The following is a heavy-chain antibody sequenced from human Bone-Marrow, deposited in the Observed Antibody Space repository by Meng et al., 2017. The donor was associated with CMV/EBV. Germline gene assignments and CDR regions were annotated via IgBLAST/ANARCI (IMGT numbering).Heavy chain of an antibody. Sequence: ASVKVSCKASGYTFTSYGISWVRQAPGQGLEWMGWISAYNGNTNYAQKLQGRVTMTTDTSTSTAYMELRSLRSDVTAVYYCARDSFYSSGSDAFDIWGQGTMVTVSS. V-gene: IGHV1-18*01. CDR2: ISAYNGNT. J-gene: IGHJ3*02. CDR3: ARDSFYSSGSDAFDI. CDR1: GYTFTSYG. D-gene: IGHD6-19*01.